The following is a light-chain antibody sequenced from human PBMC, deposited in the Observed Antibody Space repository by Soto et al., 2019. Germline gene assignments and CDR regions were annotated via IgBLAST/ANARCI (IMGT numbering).Light chain of an antibody. Sequence: EIVMTQSPSTLSLSPGERATLSCGASQTIDNTLAWYQRKPGQAPRLLIYDASTRATGVPARFSGSGSGTDFTLTISSLQPEDFAVYYCQHYNYWPYTFGQGTKVDIK. CDR2: DAS. CDR1: QTIDNT. J-gene: IGKJ2*01. V-gene: IGKV3-15*01. CDR3: QHYNYWPYT.